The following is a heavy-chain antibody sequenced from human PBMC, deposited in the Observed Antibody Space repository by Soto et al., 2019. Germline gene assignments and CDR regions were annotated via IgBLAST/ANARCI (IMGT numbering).Heavy chain of an antibody. CDR2: IIPIFGTA. CDR1: GGTFSSYA. V-gene: IGHV1-69*01. Sequence: QVQLVQSGAEVKKPGSSVKVSCKASGGTFSSYAMSWVRQAPGQGLEWMGVIIPIFGTANYAQRFQGRVTITADVSTNTAYMGLTSLRSEDTAVYYCAREEGYDNFYGMDVWGQGTTVTVSS. J-gene: IGHJ6*02. CDR3: AREEGYDNFYGMDV.